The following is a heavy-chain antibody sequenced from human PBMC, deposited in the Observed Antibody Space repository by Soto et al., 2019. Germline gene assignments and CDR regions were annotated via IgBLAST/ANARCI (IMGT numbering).Heavy chain of an antibody. J-gene: IGHJ4*02. CDR1: GFTVGSFT. CDR3: ARDGLTVGGD. D-gene: IGHD3-16*01. CDR2: ISSSSAYI. V-gene: IGHV3-21*06. Sequence: EVHLVEAGGGLVKPGESLTLSCAASGFTVGSFTLNWVRQAPGKGLEWVSSISSSSAYIYYAASVKGRFTISRDNARSTLYLQMNSLRLDETAVYFCARDGLTVGGDWGQGTLVAFSS.